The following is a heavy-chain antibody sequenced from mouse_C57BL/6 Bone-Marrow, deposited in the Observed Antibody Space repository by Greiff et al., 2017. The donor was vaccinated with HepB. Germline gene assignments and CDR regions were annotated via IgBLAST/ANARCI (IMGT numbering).Heavy chain of an antibody. Sequence: VQLQQSGAELARPGASVKLSCKASGYTFTSYGVSWVKQRTGQGLEWIGEIYPRSGNTYYNEKFKGKATLTADKSSSTAYMELRSLTSEDSAVYFCARSYDYYYAMDYWGQGTSVTVSS. J-gene: IGHJ4*01. CDR1: GYTFTSYG. V-gene: IGHV1-81*01. D-gene: IGHD2-13*01. CDR3: ARSYDYYYAMDY. CDR2: IYPRSGNT.